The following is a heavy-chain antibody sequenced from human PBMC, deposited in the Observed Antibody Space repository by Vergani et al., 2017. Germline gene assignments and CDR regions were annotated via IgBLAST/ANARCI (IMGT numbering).Heavy chain of an antibody. J-gene: IGHJ4*02. CDR3: ARGAVDSSGYYYYFDY. CDR2: INPNSGGT. Sequence: QVQLVQSGAEVKKPGASVKVSCKASGYTFTGHYMHWVRQAPGQGLEWMGWINPNSGGTNYAQKFQGRVTMTRDTSISTAYRELSRLRSDDTAVYYCARGAVDSSGYYYYFDYWGQGTLVTVSS. V-gene: IGHV1-2*02. D-gene: IGHD3-22*01. CDR1: GYTFTGHY.